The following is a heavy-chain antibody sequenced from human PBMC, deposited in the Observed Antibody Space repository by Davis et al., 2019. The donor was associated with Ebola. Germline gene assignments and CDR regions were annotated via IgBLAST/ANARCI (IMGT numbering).Heavy chain of an antibody. CDR3: ARRSGYSYAYEGMDV. D-gene: IGHD5-18*01. Sequence: GESLKISCAASGFTFSTYAMGWVRQAPGKGLEWVSDISSGGGAPYYADSVKGRFTISRDNSKNTLYLQMNSLRAEDTAVYYCARRSGYSYAYEGMDVWGKGTTVTVSS. CDR2: ISSGGGAP. V-gene: IGHV3-23*01. J-gene: IGHJ6*04. CDR1: GFTFSTYA.